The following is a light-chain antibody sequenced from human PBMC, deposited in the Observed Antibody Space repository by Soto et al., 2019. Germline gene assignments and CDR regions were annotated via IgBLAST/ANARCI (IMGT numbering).Light chain of an antibody. V-gene: IGKV3-20*01. CDR2: GAS. Sequence: EIVLTQSPGTLSLSPGERATLSCRASQSVSSSYLAWYPQNPGQAPRLLIYGASSRATGLPDRFSGSGSGTDFTLTISRLEPEDFAVYYCQQYGSSPLTFGQGTKVEIK. J-gene: IGKJ1*01. CDR1: QSVSSSY. CDR3: QQYGSSPLT.